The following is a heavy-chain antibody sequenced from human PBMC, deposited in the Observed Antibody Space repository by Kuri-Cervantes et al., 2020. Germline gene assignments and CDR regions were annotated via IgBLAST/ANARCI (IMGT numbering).Heavy chain of an antibody. V-gene: IGHV4-34*01. D-gene: IGHD4-17*01. CDR1: GGSFSGYY. CDR2: INHSGST. CDR3: ARVTLSIDYGDLDAFDI. J-gene: IGHJ3*02. Sequence: SETLSLTCAVYGGSFSGYYWSWIRQPPGKGLEWIGEINHSGSTNYNPSLKSRVTISVDTSKNQFSLKLSSVTAADTAVYYCARVTLSIDYGDLDAFDIWGQGTMVTVSS.